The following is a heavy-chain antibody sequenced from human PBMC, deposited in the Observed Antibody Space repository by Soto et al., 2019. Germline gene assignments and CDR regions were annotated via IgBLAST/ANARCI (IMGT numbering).Heavy chain of an antibody. Sequence: SETLSLTCAVSGGSISSGGYSWTWIRQPPGKGLEWIGYIYHSGSTYYNPSLKSRVTISVDRSKNQFSLKLSSVTAADTAVYYCARYYYDSSDYRGVDYWGQGTLVTVSS. D-gene: IGHD3-22*01. CDR2: IYHSGST. CDR1: GGSISSGGYS. CDR3: ARYYYDSSDYRGVDY. V-gene: IGHV4-30-2*02. J-gene: IGHJ4*02.